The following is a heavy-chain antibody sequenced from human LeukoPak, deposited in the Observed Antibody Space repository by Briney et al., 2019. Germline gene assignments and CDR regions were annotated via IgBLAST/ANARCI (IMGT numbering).Heavy chain of an antibody. CDR3: AKPYSDGDYYYYYMDV. CDR2: ISGSGGST. V-gene: IGHV3-23*01. D-gene: IGHD2-21*01. Sequence: GGSLRLSCAASGFTFSSYGMSRVRQAPGEGLEWVSAISGSGGSTYYADSVKGRFTISRDNSKNTLYLQMNSLRAEDTAVYYCAKPYSDGDYYYYYMDVWGKGTTVTISS. CDR1: GFTFSSYG. J-gene: IGHJ6*03.